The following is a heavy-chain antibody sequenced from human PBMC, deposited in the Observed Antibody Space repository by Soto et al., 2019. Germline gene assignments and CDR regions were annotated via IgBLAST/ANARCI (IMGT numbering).Heavy chain of an antibody. CDR3: ARGRLTMDNLMMVRGYKRGYNWFDP. D-gene: IGHD3-10*01. CDR2: INHSGST. CDR1: GGSFSGYY. Sequence: NPSETLSLTCAVYGGSFSGYYWSGIRQPPGKGLEWIGEINHSGSTNYNPSLKSRVTISVDTSKNQFSLKLSSVTAADTAVYYCARGRLTMDNLMMVRGYKRGYNWFDPWGQGTLVTVSS. J-gene: IGHJ5*02. V-gene: IGHV4-34*01.